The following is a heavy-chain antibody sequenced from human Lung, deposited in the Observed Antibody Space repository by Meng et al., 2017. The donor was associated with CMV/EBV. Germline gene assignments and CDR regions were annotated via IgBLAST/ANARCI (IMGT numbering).Heavy chain of an antibody. J-gene: IGHJ5*02. CDR2: INPSGGST. CDR3: ARDNEDPEGYQLLYKRESWSDP. CDR1: GYTFTSYY. V-gene: IGHV1-46*01. D-gene: IGHD2-2*02. Sequence: SVXVSXXASGYTFTSYYMHWVRQAPGQGLEWMGIINPSGGSTSYAQKFQGRVTMTRDTSTSTVYMELSSLRSEDTAVYYCARDNEDPEGYQLLYKRESWSDPWGQGXLVTVSS.